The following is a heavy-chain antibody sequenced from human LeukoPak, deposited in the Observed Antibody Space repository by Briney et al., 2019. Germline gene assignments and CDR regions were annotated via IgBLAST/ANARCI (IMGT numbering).Heavy chain of an antibody. CDR2: ISSGSSFI. D-gene: IGHD6-13*01. CDR3: ARDSGSPQDAFDI. CDR1: GFTFSSYS. Sequence: GGSLRLSCAASGFTFSSYSMNWVRQAPGKGLEWVSSISSGSSFIHYADSVKGRFTISRDNAKNSLYLQMNGLRAEDTAVYYCARDSGSPQDAFDIWGQGTMVTVSS. V-gene: IGHV3-21*01. J-gene: IGHJ3*02.